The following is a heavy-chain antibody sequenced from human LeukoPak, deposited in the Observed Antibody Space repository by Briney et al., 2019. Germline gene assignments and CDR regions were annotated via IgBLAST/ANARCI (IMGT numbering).Heavy chain of an antibody. CDR2: INPNRGGT. Sequence: ASVKVSCKASGYTFTGHYMYWVRQAPGQGLEWMGRINPNRGGTNYAQKFQGRVTMTRDTSISTAYMELSRLRSDDTAVYYCARDRREVYYYGSGTFKFGENFFDSWGQGTLVTVSS. CDR3: ARDRREVYYYGSGTFKFGENFFDS. CDR1: GYTFTGHY. D-gene: IGHD3-10*01. V-gene: IGHV1-2*06. J-gene: IGHJ4*02.